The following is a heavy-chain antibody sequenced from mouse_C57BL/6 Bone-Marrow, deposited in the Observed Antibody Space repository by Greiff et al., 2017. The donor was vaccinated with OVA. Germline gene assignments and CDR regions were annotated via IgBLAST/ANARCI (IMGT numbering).Heavy chain of an antibody. Sequence: LVESGAELVRPGTSVKVSCKASGYAFTNYLIEWVKQRPGQGLEWIGVINPGSGGTNYNEKFKGKATLTADKSSSTAYMQLSSLTSEDSAVYFCARFLWLREHFDVWGTGTTVTVSS. D-gene: IGHD2-2*01. J-gene: IGHJ1*03. CDR2: INPGSGGT. CDR1: GYAFTNYL. CDR3: ARFLWLREHFDV. V-gene: IGHV1-54*01.